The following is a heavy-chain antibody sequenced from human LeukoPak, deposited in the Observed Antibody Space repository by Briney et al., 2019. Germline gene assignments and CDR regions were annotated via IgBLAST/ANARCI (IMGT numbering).Heavy chain of an antibody. CDR3: TRGGLYDSIDY. V-gene: IGHV3-49*04. D-gene: IGHD2-2*02. CDR1: GFTFGDYA. Sequence: GGSLRLSCTASGFTFGDYAMSWVRQAPGKGLEWVGFIRSKAYGGTTEYAASVKGRFTISGDDSKSIAYLQMNSLKTEDTAVYYCTRGGLYDSIDYWGQGTLVTVSS. J-gene: IGHJ4*02. CDR2: IRSKAYGGTT.